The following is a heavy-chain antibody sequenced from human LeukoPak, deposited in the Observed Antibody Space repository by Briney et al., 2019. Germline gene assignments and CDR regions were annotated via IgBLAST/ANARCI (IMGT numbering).Heavy chain of an antibody. CDR2: IYYSGST. Sequence: SETLSLTCTVSGGSISSYYWSWIRQPPGKGLEWIGYIYYSGSTNYNPSLKSRVTISVDTSKNQFSLKLSSVTAADTAVYYCARVDFYGVFDYWGQGTLVTVPS. J-gene: IGHJ4*02. V-gene: IGHV4-59*01. CDR1: GGSISSYY. D-gene: IGHD4-17*01. CDR3: ARVDFYGVFDY.